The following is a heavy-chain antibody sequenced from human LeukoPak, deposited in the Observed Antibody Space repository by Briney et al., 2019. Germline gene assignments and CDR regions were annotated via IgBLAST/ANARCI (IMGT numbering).Heavy chain of an antibody. CDR2: IKPNSGDT. D-gene: IGHD6-13*01. J-gene: IGHJ4*02. Sequence: ASVKVSCKASEYTFSVYHIHWVRLAPGQGLEWMAWIKPNSGDTNYGQKFQGRVTMTRDTSISTVYMEVSSLRFDDTAVYYCVLIPGGSWAFDFWGQGTLVSVSS. CDR3: VLIPGGSWAFDF. V-gene: IGHV1-2*02. CDR1: EYTFSVYH.